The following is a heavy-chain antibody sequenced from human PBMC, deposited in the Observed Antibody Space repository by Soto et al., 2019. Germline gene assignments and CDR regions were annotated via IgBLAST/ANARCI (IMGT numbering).Heavy chain of an antibody. Sequence: GGSLRLSCAASGFTFSSYAMHWVRQAPGKGLEWVAVISYDGSNKYYADSVKGRFTISRDNSKNTLYLQMNSLRAEDTAVYYCARDLVPIVPAALGGIDYWGQGTLVTVSS. CDR3: ARDLVPIVPAALGGIDY. D-gene: IGHD2-2*01. J-gene: IGHJ4*02. CDR2: ISYDGSNK. V-gene: IGHV3-30-3*01. CDR1: GFTFSSYA.